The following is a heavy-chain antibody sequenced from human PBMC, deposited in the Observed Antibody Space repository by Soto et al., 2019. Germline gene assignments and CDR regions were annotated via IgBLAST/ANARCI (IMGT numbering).Heavy chain of an antibody. CDR3: ARDLSNGVSTYYYYYGMDV. V-gene: IGHV3-48*03. J-gene: IGHJ6*02. Sequence: EVQLVESGGGLVQPGGSLRLSCAASGFTFSSYEMNWVRQAPGKGLEWVSYISSSGSTIYYADSVKGRFTISRDNAKNSQYLQMNSLRAEDTAVYYCARDLSNGVSTYYYYYGMDVWGQGTTVTVSS. CDR2: ISSSGSTI. CDR1: GFTFSSYE. D-gene: IGHD2-8*01.